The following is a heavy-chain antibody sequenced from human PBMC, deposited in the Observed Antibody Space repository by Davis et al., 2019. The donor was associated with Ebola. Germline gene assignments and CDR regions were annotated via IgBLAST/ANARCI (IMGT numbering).Heavy chain of an antibody. CDR1: GFTFTNAW. CDR2: IKSKTDGGTT. D-gene: IGHD2-2*01. CDR3: TTDVVPAATRGVYYYYYYMDV. V-gene: IGHV3-15*01. Sequence: GESLKISCAASGFTFTNAWMSWVRQAPGKGLEWVGRIKSKTDGGTTDYVAPVRGRFTISRDDSKNTLYLQMNSLKTEDTAVYYCTTDVVPAATRGVYYYYYYMDVWGKGTTVTVSS. J-gene: IGHJ6*03.